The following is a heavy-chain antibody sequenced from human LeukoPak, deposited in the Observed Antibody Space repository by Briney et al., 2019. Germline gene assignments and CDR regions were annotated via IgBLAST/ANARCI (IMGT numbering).Heavy chain of an antibody. CDR2: VSLEGVR. CDR1: GGSITTTIW. J-gene: IGHJ4*02. CDR3: SRENGAFSPFGY. V-gene: IGHV4-4*02. Sequence: SGTLSLTRGVSGGSITTTIWWSWARQFPGRGRQWIGEVSLEGVRNYNPSLTSRVTMSLDRAKNLLSLNLNSVTAADTAVYYCSRENGAFSPFGYGGQGILVTV. D-gene: IGHD2-8*01.